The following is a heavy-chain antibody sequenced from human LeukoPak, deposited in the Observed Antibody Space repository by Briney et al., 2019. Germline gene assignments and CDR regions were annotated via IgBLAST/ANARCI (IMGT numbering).Heavy chain of an antibody. D-gene: IGHD1-20*01. CDR3: AREGNWNDVGWFDP. CDR2: IIPIFGTA. J-gene: IGHJ5*02. Sequence: GASVKVSCKASGGTFSNYAISWVRQAPGQGLEWMGGIIPIFGTANYAQKFRGRVTITADKSTRTAYMELSSLRSEDTAVYYCAREGNWNDVGWFDPWGQGTLVTVSS. V-gene: IGHV1-69*06. CDR1: GGTFSNYA.